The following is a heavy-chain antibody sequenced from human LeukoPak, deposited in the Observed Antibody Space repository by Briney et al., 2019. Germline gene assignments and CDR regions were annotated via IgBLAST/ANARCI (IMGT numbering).Heavy chain of an antibody. CDR3: ARVGGNWYEDY. CDR1: GFTFSSYS. V-gene: IGHV3-21*01. CDR2: ITTTFYT. Sequence: GGSLRLSCAASGFTFSSYSFNWVRQVPGKGLEWVSSITTTFYTYYTDSVKGRFTISRDNAKNSLYLQMISLRAEDTAVYYCARVGGNWYEDYWGQGTLVTVSS. J-gene: IGHJ4*02. D-gene: IGHD6-13*01.